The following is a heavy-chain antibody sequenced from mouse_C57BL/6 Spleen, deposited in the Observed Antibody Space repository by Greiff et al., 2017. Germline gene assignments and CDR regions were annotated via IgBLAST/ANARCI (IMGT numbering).Heavy chain of an antibody. CDR2: IDPSDSYT. CDR1: GYTFTSYW. D-gene: IGHD1-1*01. Sequence: QVQLKQPGAELVMPGASVKLSCKASGYTFTSYWMHWVKQRPGQGLEWIGEIDPSDSYTNYNQKFKGKSTLTVDKSSSTAYMQLSSLTSEDSAVYYCARRGGYYGSSYGYAMDYWGQGTSVTVSS. CDR3: ARRGGYYGSSYGYAMDY. V-gene: IGHV1-69*01. J-gene: IGHJ4*01.